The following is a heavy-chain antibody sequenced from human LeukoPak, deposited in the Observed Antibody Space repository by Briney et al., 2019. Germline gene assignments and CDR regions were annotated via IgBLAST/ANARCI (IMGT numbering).Heavy chain of an antibody. Sequence: SETLSLTCTVSGGSISSSSYYWGWIRQPPGKGLEWIGSIYYSGSTYYNPSLKSRVTISVDTSKNQFSLKLSSVTAADTAVYYCARTVQLERRWFDSWGQGTLVTVSS. D-gene: IGHD1-1*01. CDR2: IYYSGST. J-gene: IGHJ5*01. CDR3: ARTVQLERRWFDS. V-gene: IGHV4-39*01. CDR1: GGSISSSSYY.